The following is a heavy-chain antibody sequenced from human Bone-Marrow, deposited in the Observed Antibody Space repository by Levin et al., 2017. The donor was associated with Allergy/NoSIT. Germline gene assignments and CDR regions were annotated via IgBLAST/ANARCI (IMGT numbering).Heavy chain of an antibody. Sequence: SETLSLTCTVSGGSISSSTWWSWVRQSPGKGLEWIGEIYHGGRTNYNPSLKSRVSMSVDKSKSLFSLKLSYVTAADTAVYYCARDPLDYGTNSGNYWGQGTLVTVSS. CDR1: GGSISSSTW. CDR3: ARDPLDYGTNSGNY. CDR2: IYHGGRT. V-gene: IGHV4-4*02. J-gene: IGHJ4*02. D-gene: IGHD4-17*01.